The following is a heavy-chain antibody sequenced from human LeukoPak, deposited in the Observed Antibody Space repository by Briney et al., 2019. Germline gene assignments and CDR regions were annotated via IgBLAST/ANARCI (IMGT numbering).Heavy chain of an antibody. CDR3: TRVQAGRSGLMDV. CDR2: ITGSADNT. Sequence: GGSLRLSCAASGFTSSSYAMRWARHAPGKGLEWVSSITGSADNTYYADSVKGRFTTSRDNAKNTLYLQMNSLRAEDTALYYCTRVQAGRSGLMDVWGRGTTVTVSS. CDR1: GFTSSSYA. J-gene: IGHJ6*02. D-gene: IGHD2-8*02. V-gene: IGHV3-23*01.